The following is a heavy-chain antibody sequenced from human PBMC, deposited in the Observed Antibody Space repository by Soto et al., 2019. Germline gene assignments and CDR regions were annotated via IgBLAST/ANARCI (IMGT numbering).Heavy chain of an antibody. CDR3: ARAAAAPGYSSGQFYYYGMDV. J-gene: IGHJ6*02. CDR1: GYTFTSYD. D-gene: IGHD6-19*01. CDR2: MNPNSGNT. V-gene: IGHV1-8*01. Sequence: GASVKVSCKASGYTFTSYDINWVRQATGQGLEWMGWMNPNSGNTGYAQKFQGRVTMTRNTSISTAYMELSSLRSEDTAVYYCARAAAAPGYSSGQFYYYGMDVWGQGTTVTVSS.